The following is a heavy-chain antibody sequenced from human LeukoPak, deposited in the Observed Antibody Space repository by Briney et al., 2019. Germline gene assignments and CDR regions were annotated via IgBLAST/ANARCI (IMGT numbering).Heavy chain of an antibody. J-gene: IGHJ4*02. CDR1: GFTFDDFA. CDR3: AKAWQWLGAFDY. D-gene: IGHD6-19*01. V-gene: IGHV3-9*01. CDR2: ISWDSGII. Sequence: HPGGSLRLSCAASGFTFDDFAMHWVRQAPGKGLEWVSSISWDSGIIRYADSIKGRFTISRDNAKNSLYLQMNSLRAEDTALYFCAKAWQWLGAFDYWGQGTPVTVSS.